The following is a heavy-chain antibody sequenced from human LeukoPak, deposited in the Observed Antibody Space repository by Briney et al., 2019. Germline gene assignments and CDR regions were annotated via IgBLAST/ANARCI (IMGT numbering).Heavy chain of an antibody. CDR2: IKQDGSEK. CDR1: GFTFSSHW. V-gene: IGHV3-7*01. Sequence: GGSLRLSCAAAGFTFSSHWMNWVRQAPGKGLGWVANIKQDGSEKYYVDSVKGRFTISRDNAKNSLFLQMNSLRAEDTAVYYCARDPTVGQWPTHFDSSGQGTLVTVSS. D-gene: IGHD6-19*01. CDR3: ARDPTVGQWPTHFDS. J-gene: IGHJ4*02.